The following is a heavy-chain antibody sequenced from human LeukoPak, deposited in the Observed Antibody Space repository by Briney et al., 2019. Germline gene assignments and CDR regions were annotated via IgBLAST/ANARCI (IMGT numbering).Heavy chain of an antibody. CDR3: ARVGGTFGFYYYYYIAV. Sequence: ASVKVSCKASGYTFTDYYIHWVRQAPGQGPEWMGCINPNSGGTNYAQEFQGRVTMTRDTSISTAYMELSSLTSDDTAVYYCARVGGTFGFYYYYYIAVWGKGTTVTVSS. V-gene: IGHV1-2*02. CDR2: INPNSGGT. CDR1: GYTFTDYY. J-gene: IGHJ6*03. D-gene: IGHD3-16*01.